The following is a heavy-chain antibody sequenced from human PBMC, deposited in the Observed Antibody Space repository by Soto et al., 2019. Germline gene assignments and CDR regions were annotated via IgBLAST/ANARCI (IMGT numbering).Heavy chain of an antibody. D-gene: IGHD3-3*01. CDR3: ARGREISFGYNWFDP. V-gene: IGHV1-46*02. J-gene: IGHJ5*02. CDR2: VNPTEGRT. CDR1: GYPFNPYH. Sequence: QVQLVQSGAEMRKPGASLQLSCQTSGYPFNPYHVHWVRQAPGQGLEWLGVVNPTEGRTRYSQKFQDRVNMTRDTSTSTVYMELSSLRSEDTAIYFCARGREISFGYNWFDPWGQGTLVTVSS.